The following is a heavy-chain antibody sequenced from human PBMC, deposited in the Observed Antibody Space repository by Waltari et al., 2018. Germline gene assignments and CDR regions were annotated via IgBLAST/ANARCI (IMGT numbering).Heavy chain of an antibody. J-gene: IGHJ6*02. D-gene: IGHD5-18*01. Sequence: EVQLVESGGGLVQPGGSLRLSCAASGFTFSSYDMHWVRQATGKGLEWVSAIGTAGDTYYPGSVKGRFTISRENAKNSLYLQMNSLRAGDTAVYYCARGDSYGEYYYYGMDVWDQGPIGHRLL. CDR3: ARGDSYGEYYYYGMDV. CDR2: IGTAGDT. CDR1: GFTFSSYD. V-gene: IGHV3-13*01.